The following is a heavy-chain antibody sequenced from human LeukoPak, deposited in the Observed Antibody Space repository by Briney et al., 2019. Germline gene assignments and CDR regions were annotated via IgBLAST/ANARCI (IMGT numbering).Heavy chain of an antibody. D-gene: IGHD3-3*01. V-gene: IGHV3-30*02. CDR1: GFTFSSYG. Sequence: GGSLRLSCAASGFTFSSYGMHWVRQAPGKGLEWVAFIRYDGSNKYYADSVKGRFTISRDNSKNTLYLQMNSLRAEDTAVYYCAKKRDRFGVVMSHLGYWGQGTLVTVSS. CDR3: AKKRDRFGVVMSHLGY. J-gene: IGHJ4*02. CDR2: IRYDGSNK.